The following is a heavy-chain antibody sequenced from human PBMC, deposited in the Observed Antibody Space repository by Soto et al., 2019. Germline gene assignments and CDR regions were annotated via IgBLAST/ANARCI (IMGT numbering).Heavy chain of an antibody. CDR3: ARDYPHCSRTSCYFQD. J-gene: IGHJ1*01. CDR2: IYSSVST. D-gene: IGHD2-2*01. CDR1: GGSISSYY. Sequence: PSETLSLTCTVSGGSISSYYWSWIRQPAGKGLEWIGRIYSSVSTNYNPSLKSRVTMSVDTSKNQFSLKLSSVTAADTAVYFCARDYPHCSRTSCYFQDWGQGTLVTVS. V-gene: IGHV4-4*07.